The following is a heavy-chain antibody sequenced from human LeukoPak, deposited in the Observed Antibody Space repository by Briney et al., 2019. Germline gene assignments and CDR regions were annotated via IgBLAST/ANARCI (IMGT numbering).Heavy chain of an antibody. D-gene: IGHD1-26*01. V-gene: IGHV4-59*08. Sequence: SETLSLTCTVSGGSLSSYYWSWIRQPPGKGLEWIGYIYYSGSTNYNPSLKSRVTISVDTPKNQFSLKLSSVTAADTAVYYCARVGPNEYYFDYWGQGTLVTVSS. J-gene: IGHJ4*02. CDR3: ARVGPNEYYFDY. CDR2: IYYSGST. CDR1: GGSLSSYY.